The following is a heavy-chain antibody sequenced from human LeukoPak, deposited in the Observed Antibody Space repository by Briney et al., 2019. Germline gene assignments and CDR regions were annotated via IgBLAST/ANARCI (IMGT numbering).Heavy chain of an antibody. CDR1: GFAFIGSG. CDR3: AKDKGEQWLVLGDAFDI. J-gene: IGHJ3*02. D-gene: IGHD6-19*01. CDR2: ISYDGSNK. V-gene: IGHV3-30*18. Sequence: PGRSLRLSCAASGFAFIGSGMPWVRQAPGKGLEWVAVISYDGSNKYYADSVKGRFTISRDNSKNTLYLQMNSLRAEDTAVYYCAKDKGEQWLVLGDAFDIWGQGTMVTVSS.